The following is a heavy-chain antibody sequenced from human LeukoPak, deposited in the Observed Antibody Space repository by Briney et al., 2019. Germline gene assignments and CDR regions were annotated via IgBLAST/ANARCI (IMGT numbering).Heavy chain of an antibody. CDR1: GYPFSTYG. D-gene: IGHD2-8*01. CDR3: ARDTNNEIDY. J-gene: IGHJ4*02. Sequence: ASVKVSCKTSGYPFSTYGVAWVRQAPRQGLEWMGWISTYNGDTQYSQKFQGRVALTRDTSTNTVHMELWSLRSDDTAVYYCARDTNNEIDYWGQGTLVIVSS. V-gene: IGHV1-18*01. CDR2: ISTYNGDT.